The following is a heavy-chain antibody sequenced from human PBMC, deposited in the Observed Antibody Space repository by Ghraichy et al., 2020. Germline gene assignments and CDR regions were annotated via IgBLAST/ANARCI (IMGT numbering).Heavy chain of an antibody. Sequence: ASVKVSCKASGYTFTSYGISWVRQAPGQGLEWMGWISAYNGNTNYAQKLQGRVTMTTDTSTSTASMELRSLRSDDTAVYYCARVEYYDFWSGYGVHWFDPWGQGTLVTVSS. J-gene: IGHJ5*02. CDR1: GYTFTSYG. CDR3: ARVEYYDFWSGYGVHWFDP. CDR2: ISAYNGNT. V-gene: IGHV1-18*01. D-gene: IGHD3-3*01.